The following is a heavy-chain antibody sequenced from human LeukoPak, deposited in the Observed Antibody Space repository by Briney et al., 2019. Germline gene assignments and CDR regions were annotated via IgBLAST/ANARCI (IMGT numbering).Heavy chain of an antibody. J-gene: IGHJ3*02. V-gene: IGHV1-69*04. CDR3: ARVVCSSTSCYDAFDI. D-gene: IGHD2-2*01. CDR1: GGTFSSYA. Sequence: SVKVSCKASGGTFSSYAISWVRQAPGQGLEWTGRIIPILGIANYAQKFQGRVTITADKSTSTAYMELSSLRSEDTAVYYCARVVCSSTSCYDAFDIWGQGTMVTVSS. CDR2: IIPILGIA.